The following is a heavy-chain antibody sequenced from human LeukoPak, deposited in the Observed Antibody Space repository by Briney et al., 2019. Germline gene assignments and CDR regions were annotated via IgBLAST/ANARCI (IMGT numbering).Heavy chain of an antibody. CDR3: VFRGSYRFDY. J-gene: IGHJ4*02. CDR1: GYTFTGYY. Sequence: ASVRVSCKASGYTFTGYYMHWVRQAPGQGLEWMGRINPNSGGTNYAQKFQGRVTMTRDTSISTAYMELSRLRSDDTAVYYCVFRGSYRFDYWGQGTLVTVSS. D-gene: IGHD3-16*02. CDR2: INPNSGGT. V-gene: IGHV1-2*06.